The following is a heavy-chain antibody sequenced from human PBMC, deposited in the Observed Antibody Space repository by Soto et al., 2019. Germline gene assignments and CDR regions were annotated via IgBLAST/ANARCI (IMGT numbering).Heavy chain of an antibody. CDR2: IRAKAHGGTT. D-gene: IGHD3-22*01. CDR1: AFNFADYA. CDR3: TRAYDSCPLDY. J-gene: IGHJ4*02. V-gene: IGHV3-49*04. Sequence: GGSLRLSCTASAFNFADYAINWVRHFPGKGLEWVGFIRAKAHGGTTDYAASVKGRFTISRDDSKSIAYLQMNSLKTEDTALYCCTRAYDSCPLDYWCQGTRVTV.